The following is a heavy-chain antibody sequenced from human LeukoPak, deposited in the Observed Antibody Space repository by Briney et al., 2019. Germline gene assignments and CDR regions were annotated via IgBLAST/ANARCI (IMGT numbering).Heavy chain of an antibody. CDR1: GFSFRVYE. CDR3: TTLTVASNFDY. Sequence: PRGSLRLSPAASGFSFRVYEMRWGRQAPGRGLEWIADISGSDTSTYYADSVKGRFTISRDNAKNSLYLQMNRLRVEDTAVYYCTTLTVASNFDYWGQGTLVTVSS. CDR2: ISGSDTST. D-gene: IGHD6-19*01. V-gene: IGHV3-48*03. J-gene: IGHJ4*02.